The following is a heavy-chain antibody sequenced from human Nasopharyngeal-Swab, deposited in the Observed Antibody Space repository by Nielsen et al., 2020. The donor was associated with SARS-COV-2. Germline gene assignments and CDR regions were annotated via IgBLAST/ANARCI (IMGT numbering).Heavy chain of an antibody. V-gene: IGHV3-23*01. Sequence: GESLKISCAASGFTFSSYAMSWVRQAPGKGLEWVSAISGSGGSTYYADSVKGRFTISRDNSKHTLYLQMNSLRAEDTAVYYCAKVITFGGVIVISDAFDIWGQGTMVTVSS. CDR3: AKVITFGGVIVISDAFDI. CDR1: GFTFSSYA. CDR2: ISGSGGST. J-gene: IGHJ3*02. D-gene: IGHD3-16*02.